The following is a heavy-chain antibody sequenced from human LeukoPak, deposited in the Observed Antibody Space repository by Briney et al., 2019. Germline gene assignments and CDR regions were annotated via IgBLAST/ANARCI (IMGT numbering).Heavy chain of an antibody. J-gene: IGHJ1*01. CDR2: IKQDGSEK. CDR1: GFTFSSYW. CDR3: ARPAYGDYPNTEYFQH. D-gene: IGHD4-17*01. V-gene: IGHV3-7*01. Sequence: SGGSLRLSCAASGFTFSSYWMSWVRQAPGKGLEWVANIKQDGSEKYYVDSVKGRFTISRDNAKNSLYLQMNSLRAEDTAVYYCARPAYGDYPNTEYFQHWGQGTLVTVSS.